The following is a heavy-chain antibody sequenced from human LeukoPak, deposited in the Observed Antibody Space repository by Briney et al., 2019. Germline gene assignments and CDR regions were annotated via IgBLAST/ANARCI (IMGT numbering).Heavy chain of an antibody. CDR3: AKGHLWFGELPPLDY. V-gene: IGHV3-11*04. Sequence: GGSLRLSCAASGFTFSDYYMSWIRQAPGKGLEWVSYISSSGSTIYYADSVKGRFTISRDNSKNTLYLQMNSLRAEDTAVYYCAKGHLWFGELPPLDYWGQGTLVTVSS. CDR1: GFTFSDYY. J-gene: IGHJ4*02. D-gene: IGHD3-10*01. CDR2: ISSSGSTI.